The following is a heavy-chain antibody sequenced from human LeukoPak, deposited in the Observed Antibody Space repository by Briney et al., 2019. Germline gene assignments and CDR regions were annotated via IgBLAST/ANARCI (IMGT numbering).Heavy chain of an antibody. J-gene: IGHJ4*02. CDR1: GGSISSSSYY. Sequence: SETLSLTCTVSGGSISSSSYYWGWLRRPPGKGLEWIGSIYYSGSTYYNPSLKSRVTISVDTSKNQFSLKLSPVTAADTAVYYCARPGSDYWGQGTLVTVSS. V-gene: IGHV4-39*01. CDR2: IYYSGST. CDR3: ARPGSDY. D-gene: IGHD3-10*01.